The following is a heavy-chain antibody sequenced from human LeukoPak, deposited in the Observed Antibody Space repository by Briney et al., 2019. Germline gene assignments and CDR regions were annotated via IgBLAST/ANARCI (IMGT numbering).Heavy chain of an antibody. CDR2: IYYSGST. CDR1: GGSISSGGYY. J-gene: IGHJ4*02. D-gene: IGHD2-21*02. V-gene: IGHV4-31*03. CDR3: AREGRGAYCGGDCPSTFDY. Sequence: SETLSLTCTVSGGSISSGGYYWSWIRQHPGEGLGWIGYIYYSGSTYYNPSLKSRVTISVDTSKNQFSLKLSSVTAADTAVYYCAREGRGAYCGGDCPSTFDYWGQGTLVTVSS.